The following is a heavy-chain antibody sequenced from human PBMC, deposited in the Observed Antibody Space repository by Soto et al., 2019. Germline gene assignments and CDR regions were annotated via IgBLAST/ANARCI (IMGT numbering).Heavy chain of an antibody. CDR2: ISNYDNT. CDR1: GFTVNTCN. V-gene: IGHV3-21*01. CDR3: TVYDALVFDF. Sequence: EVRLEESGGGLVKPGGSLRLSCAASGFTVNTCNMNWVRQAPGKGLEWVSSISNYDNTAYADSVKGRFTVSSDNAKNSLFLQMNTLRAEDTAVYSCTVYDALVFDFWGQGALVTVSS. D-gene: IGHD2-8*01. J-gene: IGHJ4*02.